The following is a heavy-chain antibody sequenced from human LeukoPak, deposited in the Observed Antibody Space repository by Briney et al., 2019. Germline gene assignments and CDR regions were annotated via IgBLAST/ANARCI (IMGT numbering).Heavy chain of an antibody. D-gene: IGHD4-23*01. CDR2: IYHSGST. J-gene: IGHJ4*02. V-gene: IGHV4-4*02. CDR3: ARNGGNSDFDY. Sequence: SETLSLTCAVSGGSISSSSGNCWAWVRQPPGKGLEWIGEIYHSGSTNYNPSLKSRVTMLLDKSKNQFSLKLSSVTAADTAVYYCARNGGNSDFDYWGQGTLVTVSS. CDR1: GGSISSSSGNC.